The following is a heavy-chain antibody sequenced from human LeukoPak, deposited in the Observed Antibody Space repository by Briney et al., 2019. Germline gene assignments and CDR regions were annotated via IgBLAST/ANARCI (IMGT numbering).Heavy chain of an antibody. J-gene: IGHJ4*02. CDR1: GGSFSGYY. CDR3: ARLIYDFWSGYTPFDY. V-gene: IGHV4-34*01. D-gene: IGHD3-3*01. CDR2: INHSGST. Sequence: PSETLSLTCAVYGGSFSGYYWSRIRQPPGKGLEWIGEINHSGSTNYNPSLKSRVTISVDTSKNQFSLKLSSVTAADTAVYYCARLIYDFWSGYTPFDYWGQGTLVTVSS.